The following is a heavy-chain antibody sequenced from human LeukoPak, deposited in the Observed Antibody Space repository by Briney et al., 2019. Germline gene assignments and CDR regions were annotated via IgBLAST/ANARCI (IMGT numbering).Heavy chain of an antibody. CDR1: GGSISSYY. J-gene: IGHJ4*02. CDR2: IYYSGST. Sequence: PSETLSLTCTVSGGSISSYYWSWIRQPPGKGLEWIGYIYYSGSTNYNPSLKSRVTISVDTSKNQFSLKLSSVTAADTAVYYCAREIKSGAGYYFDYWGQGTLVTVSS. V-gene: IGHV4-59*01. CDR3: AREIKSGAGYYFDY. D-gene: IGHD1-26*01.